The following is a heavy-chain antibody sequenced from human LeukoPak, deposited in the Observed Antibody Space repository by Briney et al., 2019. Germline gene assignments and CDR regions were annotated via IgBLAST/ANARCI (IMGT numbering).Heavy chain of an antibody. CDR2: IIPIFGTA. CDR3: ARGSRDLPYYSNNWFDP. CDR1: GGTFSSYA. J-gene: IGHJ5*02. D-gene: IGHD3-10*01. Sequence: SVKVSCKASGGTFSSYAISWVRQAPGQGLEWMGGIIPIFGTANHAQKFQGRVTITADESTSTAYMELSSLRSEDTAVYYCARGSRDLPYYSNNWFDPWGQGTLVTVSS. V-gene: IGHV1-69*13.